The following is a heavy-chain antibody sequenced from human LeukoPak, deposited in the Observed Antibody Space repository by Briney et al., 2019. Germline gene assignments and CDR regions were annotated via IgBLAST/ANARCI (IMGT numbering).Heavy chain of an antibody. CDR3: ARDEMLRGVIGMDV. CDR1: GFTFSSYA. D-gene: IGHD3-10*01. V-gene: IGHV3-30*01. CDR2: ISYDGSNK. J-gene: IGHJ6*04. Sequence: GGSLRLSCAASGFTFSSYAMHWVRQAPGKGLEWVAVISYDGSNKYYADSVKGRFTISRDNSKNTLYLQMNSLRAEDTAVYYCARDEMLRGVIGMDVWGKGTTVTVSS.